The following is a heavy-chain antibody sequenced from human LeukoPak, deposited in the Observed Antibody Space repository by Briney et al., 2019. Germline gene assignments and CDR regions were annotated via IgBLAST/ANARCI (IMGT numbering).Heavy chain of an antibody. J-gene: IGHJ6*03. D-gene: IGHD2-21*01. Sequence: PGGSLRLSCAASGFTFSSYSMNWVRQAPGKGLEWVSYISSSSSNIYYADSVKGRFTISRDNAKNSLYLQMNSLRAEDTAVYYCARTRTSVVYRNYMDVWGKGTTVTVSS. CDR1: GFTFSSYS. CDR3: ARTRTSVVYRNYMDV. V-gene: IGHV3-48*01. CDR2: ISSSSSNI.